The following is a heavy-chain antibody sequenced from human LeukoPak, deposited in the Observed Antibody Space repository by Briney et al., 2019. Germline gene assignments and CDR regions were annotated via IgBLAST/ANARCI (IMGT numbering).Heavy chain of an antibody. Sequence: PSETLSLTCTVSGGSISSHYRSWIRQPAGKGLEWIGRIYSSGSTDYSPSLKGRITMSVDMSKSQFSLKLTSVTAADTAVYYCARDKGSGAFDYWGQGTLVTVSS. D-gene: IGHD3-10*01. J-gene: IGHJ4*02. CDR1: GGSISSHY. CDR2: IYSSGST. CDR3: ARDKGSGAFDY. V-gene: IGHV4-4*07.